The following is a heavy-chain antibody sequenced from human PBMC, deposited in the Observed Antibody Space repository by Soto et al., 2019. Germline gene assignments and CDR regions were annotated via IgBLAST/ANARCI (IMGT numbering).Heavy chain of an antibody. D-gene: IGHD1-26*01. Sequence: EVQLLESGGGLVQPGGSLRXXXAASGFTFSSYAMRWVRQAPVKGLEWVSAISGSGGSTYYADSVKGRFTISRDNSKNTLYLQMNSLRDEDTAVYYCARRGSGSYYDYWGQGTLVTVSS. CDR1: GFTFSSYA. CDR3: ARRGSGSYYDY. CDR2: ISGSGGST. V-gene: IGHV3-23*01. J-gene: IGHJ4*02.